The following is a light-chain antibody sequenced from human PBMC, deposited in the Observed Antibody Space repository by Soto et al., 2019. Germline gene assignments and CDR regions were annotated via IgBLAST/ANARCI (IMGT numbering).Light chain of an antibody. CDR1: QDISNY. J-gene: IGKJ5*01. Sequence: DIQMTQSPSSLSASVGDRVTITCQASQDISNYLNWYQQKPGKAPKFLIYDASNLETGVPSRFTGSGSGTNFTFTITSLQPEDLATYYCQQYDNLLLFGQGTRLEIK. CDR2: DAS. V-gene: IGKV1-33*01. CDR3: QQYDNLLL.